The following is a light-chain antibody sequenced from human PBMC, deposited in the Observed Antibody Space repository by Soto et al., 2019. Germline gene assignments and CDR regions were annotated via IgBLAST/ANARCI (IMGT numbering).Light chain of an antibody. V-gene: IGKV3-15*01. CDR3: QQYNNWPWT. CDR1: QSVTNY. CDR2: GAS. Sequence: EIVMTQSPATLSVSPGEGATVSCRASQSVTNYLAWYQQKPGQAPRLLIYGASTRATGIPARFSGSGSGTEFTLTISSLQSEDFAVYYCQQYNNWPWTFGQGTKVDIK. J-gene: IGKJ1*01.